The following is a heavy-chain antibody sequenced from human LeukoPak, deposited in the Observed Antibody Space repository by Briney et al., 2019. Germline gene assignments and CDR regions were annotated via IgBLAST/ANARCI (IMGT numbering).Heavy chain of an antibody. Sequence: GGSLRLSCAASGFTFSSYAMSWVRQAPGKGLEWVSAISGSGGSTYYADSVKGRFTISRDNSKNTLYLQMNSLRAEDTAVYYCARDPYYYDSSVPAFDPWGQGTLVTVSS. J-gene: IGHJ5*02. CDR3: ARDPYYYDSSVPAFDP. V-gene: IGHV3-23*01. D-gene: IGHD3-22*01. CDR1: GFTFSSYA. CDR2: ISGSGGST.